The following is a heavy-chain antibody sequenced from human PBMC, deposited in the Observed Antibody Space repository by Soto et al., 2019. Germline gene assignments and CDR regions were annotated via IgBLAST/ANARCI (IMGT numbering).Heavy chain of an antibody. V-gene: IGHV3-23*01. J-gene: IGHJ4*02. Sequence: AGGSLRLSCAASGFTFSSYAMSWVRQAPGKGLEWVSAISGSGGSTYYADSVKGRFTISRDNSKNTLYLQMNSLRAEDTAVYYCAKYQYDFWSGYYPFDYWGQGTLVTVSS. CDR2: ISGSGGST. D-gene: IGHD3-3*01. CDR1: GFTFSSYA. CDR3: AKYQYDFWSGYYPFDY.